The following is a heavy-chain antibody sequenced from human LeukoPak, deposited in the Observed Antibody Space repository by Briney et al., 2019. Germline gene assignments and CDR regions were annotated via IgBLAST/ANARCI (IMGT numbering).Heavy chain of an antibody. J-gene: IGHJ5*02. CDR3: ARSASGYDA. D-gene: IGHD5-12*01. Sequence: GGSLRLSCAASGFTFSSYSMNWVRQAPGKGLEWVSSISSSSSYIYYADSVKGRFAISRDNAKNTLYLQMNSLRVEDTAVYYCARSASGYDAWGQGTLITVSS. CDR1: GFTFSSYS. CDR2: ISSSSSYI. V-gene: IGHV3-21*01.